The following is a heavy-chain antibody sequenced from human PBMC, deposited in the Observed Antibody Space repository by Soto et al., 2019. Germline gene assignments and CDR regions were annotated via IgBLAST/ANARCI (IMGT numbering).Heavy chain of an antibody. CDR1: GGTFSSYT. D-gene: IGHD5-18*01. Sequence: QVQLVQSGAEVKKPGSSVKVSCKASGGTFSSYTISWVRQAPGQGLEWMGRIIPILGIANYAQKFQGRVTITADKPTSTAYMERRSLRSEDTAVYYCARAEGYSYGYGFDYWGQGTLVTVSS. CDR2: IIPILGIA. V-gene: IGHV1-69*02. CDR3: ARAEGYSYGYGFDY. J-gene: IGHJ4*02.